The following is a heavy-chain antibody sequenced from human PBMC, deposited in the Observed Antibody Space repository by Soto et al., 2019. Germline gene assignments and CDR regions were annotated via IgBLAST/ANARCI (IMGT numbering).Heavy chain of an antibody. J-gene: IGHJ3*02. D-gene: IGHD4-17*01. V-gene: IGHV3-33*01. CDR3: ARSLTVTNAFDI. CDR1: GFTFSSYG. CDR2: IWYDGSNK. Sequence: LSLTCAASGFTFSSYGMHWVRQAPGKGLEWVAVIWYDGSNKYYADSVKGRFTISRDNSKNTLYLQMNSLRAEDTAVYYCARSLTVTNAFDIWGQGTMVTVSS.